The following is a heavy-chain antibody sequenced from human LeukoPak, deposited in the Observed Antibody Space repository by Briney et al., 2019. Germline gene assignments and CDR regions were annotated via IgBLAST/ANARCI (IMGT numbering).Heavy chain of an antibody. Sequence: ASVKVSCKASGYTFTGYYMHWVRQAPGQGLEWMGWINPNSGGTNYAQKFQGRVTMTRDTSISTAYMELSRLRSDDTAVYYCARGLVTAPRHRFDPWGQGTLVTVSS. J-gene: IGHJ5*02. CDR3: ARGLVTAPRHRFDP. V-gene: IGHV1-2*02. CDR1: GYTFTGYY. D-gene: IGHD5-18*01. CDR2: INPNSGGT.